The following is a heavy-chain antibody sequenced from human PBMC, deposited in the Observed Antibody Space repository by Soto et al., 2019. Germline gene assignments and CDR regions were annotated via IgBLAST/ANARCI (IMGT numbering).Heavy chain of an antibody. D-gene: IGHD5-12*01. Sequence: QLQLVQSGAEVERPGASVRVSCKAYGYPFSKYGISWIRQAPGQGLEWMGWIKPDNGDTNYAQKFQGRVTMTTDTASNTAYRERSSVRSNDTAVYYCASSYDSRFAPWAQGHLVSVSP. V-gene: IGHV1-18*04. CDR1: GYPFSKYG. CDR2: IKPDNGDT. J-gene: IGHJ5*02. CDR3: ASSYDSRFAP.